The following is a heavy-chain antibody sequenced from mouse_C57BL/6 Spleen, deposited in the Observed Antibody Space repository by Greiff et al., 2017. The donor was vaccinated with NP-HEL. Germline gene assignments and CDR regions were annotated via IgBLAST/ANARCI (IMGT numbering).Heavy chain of an antibody. CDR1: GFTFSDAW. J-gene: IGHJ4*01. Sequence: EVKLVESGGGLVQPGGSMKLSCAASGFTFSDAWMDWVRQSPEKGLEWVAEIRNKANNHATYYAESVKGRFTISRDDSKSSVYLQMNSLRAEDTGIYYCTRGMITNYYAMDYWGQGTSVTVSS. D-gene: IGHD2-4*01. CDR2: IRNKANNHAT. V-gene: IGHV6-6*01. CDR3: TRGMITNYYAMDY.